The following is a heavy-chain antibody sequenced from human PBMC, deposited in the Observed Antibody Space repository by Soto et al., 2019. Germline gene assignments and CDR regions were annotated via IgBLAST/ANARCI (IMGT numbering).Heavy chain of an antibody. V-gene: IGHV3-21*01. Sequence: EVQLVESGGGLVKPGGSLRLSCTASGFTFSSYTMNWVRQAPGKGLEWVSSISSSSSYIYYADSLKGRFTISRDNAKNSLYLQMNSLRAEDTAVYYCGSTWYNWFDPWGQGTLVTVSS. D-gene: IGHD6-13*01. CDR3: GSTWYNWFDP. CDR1: GFTFSSYT. CDR2: ISSSSSYI. J-gene: IGHJ5*02.